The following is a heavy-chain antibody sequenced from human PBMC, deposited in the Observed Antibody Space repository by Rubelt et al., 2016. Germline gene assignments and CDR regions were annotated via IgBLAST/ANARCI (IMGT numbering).Heavy chain of an antibody. CDR1: GGSFSGYY. Sequence: QVQLQQWGAGLLKPSETLSLTCAVYGGSFSGYYWSWIRQPPGKGLVWLGDVKHGEGTNYNPSLKSRVTISVDMSKNQFSGNLNAVTAADTAVYYCARGSGYVNFDYWGQGTLITVSS. V-gene: IGHV4-34*01. D-gene: IGHD5-12*01. J-gene: IGHJ4*02. CDR3: ARGSGYVNFDY. CDR2: VKHGEGT.